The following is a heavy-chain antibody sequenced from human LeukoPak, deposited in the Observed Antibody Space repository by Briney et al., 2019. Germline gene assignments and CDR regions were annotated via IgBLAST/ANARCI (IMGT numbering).Heavy chain of an antibody. D-gene: IGHD2-15*01. CDR2: INHSGST. CDR1: GGSFSGYY. Sequence: PSETLSLTCAVYGGSFSGYYWGWIRQPPGKGLEWIGEINHSGSTNYNPSLKSRVTISVDTSKNQFSLKLSSVTAADTAVHYCARARRVVVGTYYYYYGMDVWGQGTTVTVSS. CDR3: ARARRVVVGTYYYYYGMDV. J-gene: IGHJ6*02. V-gene: IGHV4-34*01.